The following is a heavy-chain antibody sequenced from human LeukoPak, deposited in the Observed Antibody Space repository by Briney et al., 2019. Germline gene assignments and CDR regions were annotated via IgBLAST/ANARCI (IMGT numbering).Heavy chain of an antibody. D-gene: IGHD3-22*01. J-gene: IGHJ3*02. CDR2: IIPILGIA. Sequence: SVKVSCKASGGTFSSYAISWVRQAPGQGLEWMGRIIPILGIANYAQKFQGRVTITADKSTSTVYMELSSLRSEDTAVYYCARDYYDSSGFFALPSRTSYAFDIWGQGTMVTVSS. CDR3: ARDYYDSSGFFALPSRTSYAFDI. V-gene: IGHV1-69*04. CDR1: GGTFSSYA.